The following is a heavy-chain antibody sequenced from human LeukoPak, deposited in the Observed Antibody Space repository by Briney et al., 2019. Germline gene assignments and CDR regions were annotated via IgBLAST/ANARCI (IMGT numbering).Heavy chain of an antibody. J-gene: IGHJ4*02. CDR1: GYSFTSYW. CDR2: IDPSDSYT. Sequence: GESLKISCKGSGYSFTSYWISWVRRMPGKGLEWMGRIDPSDSYTNYSPSFQGHVTISADKSISTAYLQWSSLKASDTAMYYCARIAYYYGSGSEFDYWGQGTLVTVSS. V-gene: IGHV5-10-1*01. D-gene: IGHD3-10*01. CDR3: ARIAYYYGSGSEFDY.